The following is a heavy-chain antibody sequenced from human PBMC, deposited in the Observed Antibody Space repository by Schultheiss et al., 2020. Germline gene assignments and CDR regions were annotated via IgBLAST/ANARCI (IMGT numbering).Heavy chain of an antibody. V-gene: IGHV4-34*01. J-gene: IGHJ5*02. D-gene: IGHD1-14*01. CDR3: ARGSRMFDP. CDR1: GGSFRGYY. Sequence: SETLSLTCAIYGGSFRGYYWSWIRQPPGKGLEWIGEIYHSGSTNYNPSLKSRVTISVDTSKNQFSLKLSSVTAADTAVYYCARGSRMFDPWGQGTLVTVSS. CDR2: IYHSGST.